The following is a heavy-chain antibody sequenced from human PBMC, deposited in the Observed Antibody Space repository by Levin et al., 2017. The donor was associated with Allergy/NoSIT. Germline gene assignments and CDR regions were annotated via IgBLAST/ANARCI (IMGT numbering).Heavy chain of an antibody. D-gene: IGHD3-16*01. V-gene: IGHV4-30-4*01. CDR3: AREVTTGGGDDY. Sequence: SQTLSLTCTVSGGPISSGDYYWSWIRQPPGKGLEWIGYIYYSGSTYYNPSLKSRVTISVDTSKNQFSLKLSSVTAADTAVYYCAREVTTGGGDDYWGQGTLVTVSS. CDR2: IYYSGST. J-gene: IGHJ4*02. CDR1: GGPISSGDYY.